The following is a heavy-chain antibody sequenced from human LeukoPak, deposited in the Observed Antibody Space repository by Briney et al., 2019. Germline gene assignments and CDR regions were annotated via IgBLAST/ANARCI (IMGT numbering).Heavy chain of an antibody. CDR2: IYYSGST. V-gene: IGHV4-31*03. Sequence: PSETLSLTCTVSGGSISSGGYYWSWIRQHPGKGLEWIGYIYYSGSTYYNPSLKSRVTISVDTSKNQFSLKLSSVTAADTAVNYCARELWFGELLPPNGMDVWGQGTTVTVSS. CDR3: ARELWFGELLPPNGMDV. J-gene: IGHJ6*02. CDR1: GGSISSGGYY. D-gene: IGHD3-10*01.